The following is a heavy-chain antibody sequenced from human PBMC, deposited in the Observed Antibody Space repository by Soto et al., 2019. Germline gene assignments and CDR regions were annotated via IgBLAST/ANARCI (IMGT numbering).Heavy chain of an antibody. Sequence: EVQLVESGGGLVQPGGSLRLSCAASGFTFSSYWMSWVRQAPGKGLEWVANIKQEGSEKYYVDSVKGRFTISRDNAKNSLYLQMNSLRAEDTAVYYCASGRSHPASYYFRRYYYYYMDVWGKGTTVTVSS. CDR2: IKQEGSEK. CDR3: ASGRSHPASYYFRRYYYYYMDV. D-gene: IGHD3-22*01. J-gene: IGHJ6*03. V-gene: IGHV3-7*01. CDR1: GFTFSSYW.